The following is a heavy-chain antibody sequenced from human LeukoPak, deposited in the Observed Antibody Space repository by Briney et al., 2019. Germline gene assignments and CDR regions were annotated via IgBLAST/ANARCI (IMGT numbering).Heavy chain of an antibody. Sequence: GGSLRLSCAASGFTVSSKYMSWVRQAPGKGLEWVSVIYSGGSTYYADSVKGRFTISRDNSMNTLYLQMNSLRAEDTALYYCVKDVGGSYAFDYWGQGILVTVAS. V-gene: IGHV3-53*05. J-gene: IGHJ4*02. CDR2: IYSGGST. CDR1: GFTVSSKY. CDR3: VKDVGGSYAFDY. D-gene: IGHD1-26*01.